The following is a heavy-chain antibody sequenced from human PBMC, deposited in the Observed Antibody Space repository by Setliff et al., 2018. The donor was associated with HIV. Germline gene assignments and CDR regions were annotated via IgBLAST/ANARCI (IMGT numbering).Heavy chain of an antibody. D-gene: IGHD3-22*01. J-gene: IGHJ3*02. V-gene: IGHV4-61*09. CDR3: ARDLWYYYDSSGYLGFDI. CDR2: IYTSGST. CDR1: GGSISSGSYY. Sequence: SETLSLTCTVPGGSISSGSYYWSWIRQPAGKGLEWIGHIYTSGSTNYNPSLKSRVTISVDTSKNQFSLKLSSVTAADTAVYYCARDLWYYYDSSGYLGFDIWGQGTMVTVSS.